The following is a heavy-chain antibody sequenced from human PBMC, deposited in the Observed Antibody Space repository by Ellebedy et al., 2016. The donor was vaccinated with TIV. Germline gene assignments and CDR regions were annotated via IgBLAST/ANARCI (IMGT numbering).Heavy chain of an antibody. V-gene: IGHV3-15*05. CDR2: SKSSADDGTT. D-gene: IGHD6-13*01. CDR3: TTYVGLGAAGTSDS. J-gene: IGHJ4*02. Sequence: PGGSLRLSCVGSGFTFNNAWMTWVRQAPGKGMEWVGHSKSSADDGTTEYAGPVKGRFTISRDYSQNAVYLQMNSLTPEDTAVYYCTTYVGLGAAGTSDSWGQGTLVTVSS. CDR1: GFTFNNAW.